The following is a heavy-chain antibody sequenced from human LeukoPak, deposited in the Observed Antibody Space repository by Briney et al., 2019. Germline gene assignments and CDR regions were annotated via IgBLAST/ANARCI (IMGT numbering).Heavy chain of an antibody. CDR3: ARESSLLRLGELSLGYYFDY. V-gene: IGHV3-33*08. D-gene: IGHD3-16*02. J-gene: IGHJ4*02. Sequence: GGSLRLSCAASGFMFNSYVMSWVRQAPGKGLEWVAVIWYDGSNKYYADSVKGRFTISRDNSKNTLYLQMNSLRAEDTAVYYCARESSLLRLGELSLGYYFDYWGQGTLVTVSS. CDR2: IWYDGSNK. CDR1: GFMFNSYV.